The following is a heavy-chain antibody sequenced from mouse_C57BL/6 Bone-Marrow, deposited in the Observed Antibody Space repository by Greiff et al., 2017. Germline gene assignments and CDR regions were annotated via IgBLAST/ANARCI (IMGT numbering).Heavy chain of an antibody. CDR1: GYTFTNYW. CDR3: ARGVVASDWYFDV. D-gene: IGHD1-1*01. Sequence: VQLQQSGAELVRPGTSVKMSCKASGYTFTNYWIGWAKQRPGHGLEWIGDIYPGGGYTNYNEKFKGKAPLTADKSSSTAYMQYSSRTTEDSAIDYCARGVVASDWYFDVWGTGTTVTVSA. CDR2: IYPGGGYT. V-gene: IGHV1-63*01. J-gene: IGHJ1*03.